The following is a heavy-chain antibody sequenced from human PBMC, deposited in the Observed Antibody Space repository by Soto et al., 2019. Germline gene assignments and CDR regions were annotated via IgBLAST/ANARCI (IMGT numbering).Heavy chain of an antibody. CDR3: AKDLSPTLIWHYYYYGMDV. V-gene: IGHV3-23*01. Sequence: PGGSLRLSCAASGFTFSNYAMSWVRQAPGKGPEWVSAMTGTGDIKNYADSAKGRFTISRDNSQNMLYLQMNSLRAEDTAVYYCAKDLSPTLIWHYYYYGMDVWGQGTTVTVSS. D-gene: IGHD2-8*01. J-gene: IGHJ6*02. CDR1: GFTFSNYA. CDR2: MTGTGDIK.